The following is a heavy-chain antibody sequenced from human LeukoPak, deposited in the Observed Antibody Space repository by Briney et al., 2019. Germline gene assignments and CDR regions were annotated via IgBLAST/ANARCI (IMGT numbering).Heavy chain of an antibody. Sequence: ASVKVSCKASGYTFTSYGISWVRQAPGQGLEWMGWISAYNGNTNYAQKLQGRVTMITDTSTSTAYMELRSLRSDDTAVYYCARSPLGNTYYDFWSGYYPYFDYWGQGTLVTVSS. CDR3: ARSPLGNTYYDFWSGYYPYFDY. D-gene: IGHD3-3*01. CDR1: GYTFTSYG. CDR2: ISAYNGNT. V-gene: IGHV1-18*01. J-gene: IGHJ4*02.